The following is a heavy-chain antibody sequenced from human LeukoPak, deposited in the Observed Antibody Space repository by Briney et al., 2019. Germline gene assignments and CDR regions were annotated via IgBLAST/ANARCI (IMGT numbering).Heavy chain of an antibody. CDR2: VYSGGST. CDR1: GFTLSTIY. Sequence: GGSLRLSCAASGFTLSTIYMSWVRQAPGKGLEWVSVVYSGGSTYYADSVKGRFTISRDNSKNALYLQMSSLRAEDTAVYYCARHWGVISNGVYYYYYGLDVWGQGTTVTVSS. V-gene: IGHV3-66*04. CDR3: ARHWGVISNGVYYYYYGLDV. J-gene: IGHJ6*02. D-gene: IGHD3-10*01.